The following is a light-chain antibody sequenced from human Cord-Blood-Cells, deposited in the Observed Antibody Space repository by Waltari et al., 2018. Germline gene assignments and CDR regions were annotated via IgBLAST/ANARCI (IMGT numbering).Light chain of an antibody. CDR1: QRISSW. Sequence: DIQMTQSPSTLSESAGDRVTITCRASQRISSWLAWYQQKPGKAPKLLIYDASSLESGVPSRFSGSGSGTEFTLTISSLQPDDFATYYCQQYNSYSWTFGQGTKVEIK. CDR2: DAS. CDR3: QQYNSYSWT. V-gene: IGKV1-5*01. J-gene: IGKJ1*01.